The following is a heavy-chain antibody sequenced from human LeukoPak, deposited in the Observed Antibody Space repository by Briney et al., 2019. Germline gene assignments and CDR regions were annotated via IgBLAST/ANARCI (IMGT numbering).Heavy chain of an antibody. CDR3: ARTVVVRRTTYYYYYYMDV. CDR2: IYYSGST. Sequence: SETLSLTCTVSGGSISSSSYYWGWIRQPPGKGLEWIGSIYYSGSTYYNPPLKSRVTISVDTSKNQFSLKLSSVTAADTAVYYCARTVVVRRTTYYYYYYMDVWGKGTTVTISS. V-gene: IGHV4-39*07. CDR1: GGSISSSSYY. J-gene: IGHJ6*03. D-gene: IGHD2-2*01.